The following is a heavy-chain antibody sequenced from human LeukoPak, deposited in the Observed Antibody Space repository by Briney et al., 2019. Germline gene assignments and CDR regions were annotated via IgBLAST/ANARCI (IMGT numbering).Heavy chain of an antibody. J-gene: IGHJ5*02. CDR1: GFTFSSYE. D-gene: IGHD3-9*01. Sequence: GGSLRLSCAASGFTFSSYEMNWVRQAPGKGLEWVSYISSSSRTIYYADSVKGRFTISRDNAKNSLYLQMNSLRAEDTAVYYCARLLTYYDILTGYSGWFDPWGQGTLVTVSS. CDR3: ARLLTYYDILTGYSGWFDP. V-gene: IGHV3-48*03. CDR2: ISSSSRTI.